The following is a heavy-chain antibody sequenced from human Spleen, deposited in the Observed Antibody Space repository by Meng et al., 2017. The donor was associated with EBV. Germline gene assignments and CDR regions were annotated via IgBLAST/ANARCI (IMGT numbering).Heavy chain of an antibody. CDR2: TNAVDGFT. CDR3: ARDYSTSTRIFDY. V-gene: IGHV1-3*01. CDR1: GYTFSTYT. Sequence: QDQLVQSGAEVKKPGASVKVSCMASGYTFSTYTMHWVRQAPGQRLEWMGSTNAVDGFTKYSQNFQGRVTITRDTSATTAYMELSSLRSEDTAVYYCARDYSTSTRIFDYWGQGTLVTVSS. D-gene: IGHD2/OR15-2a*01. J-gene: IGHJ4*02.